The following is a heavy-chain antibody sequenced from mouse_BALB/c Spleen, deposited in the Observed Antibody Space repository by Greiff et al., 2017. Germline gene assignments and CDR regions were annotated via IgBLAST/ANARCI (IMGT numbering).Heavy chain of an antibody. V-gene: IGHV1-7*01. J-gene: IGHJ1*01. Sequence: QVQLKQSGAELAKPGASVKMSCKASGYTFTSYWMHWVKQRPGQGLEWIGYINPSTGYTEYNQKFKDKATLTADKSSSTAYMQLSSLTSEDSAVYYCARFPTMITTSRYFDVWGAGTTVTVSS. CDR1: GYTFTSYW. CDR2: INPSTGYT. D-gene: IGHD2-4*01. CDR3: ARFPTMITTSRYFDV.